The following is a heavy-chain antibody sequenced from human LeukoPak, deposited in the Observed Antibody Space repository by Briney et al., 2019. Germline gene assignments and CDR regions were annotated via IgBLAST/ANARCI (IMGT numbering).Heavy chain of an antibody. D-gene: IGHD3-16*01. Sequence: PSETLSLTCSVSGGSIRNYYWNWIRQPPGKGLEWIGYMSYSGSTNYNPSLKSRVTISVDTSKNQFSLKLSSVTAADTAVYYCARDKAWAAFDIWGQGTMVTVSS. CDR2: MSYSGST. CDR3: ARDKAWAAFDI. CDR1: GGSIRNYY. J-gene: IGHJ3*02. V-gene: IGHV4-59*01.